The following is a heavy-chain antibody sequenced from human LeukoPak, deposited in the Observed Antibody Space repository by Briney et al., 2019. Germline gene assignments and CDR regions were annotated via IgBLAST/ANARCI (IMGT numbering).Heavy chain of an antibody. CDR3: ARGYTKSQGTFDI. Sequence: GGSLRLPCAASGFTFSSYEMNWVRQAPGKGLEWISYLSSSGDSIYYADSVKGRFTISRDNAKNSLYLQMNSLRAEDTAVYYCARGYTKSQGTFDIWGQGTMVTVSS. CDR2: LSSSGDSI. V-gene: IGHV3-48*03. D-gene: IGHD2-8*01. J-gene: IGHJ3*02. CDR1: GFTFSSYE.